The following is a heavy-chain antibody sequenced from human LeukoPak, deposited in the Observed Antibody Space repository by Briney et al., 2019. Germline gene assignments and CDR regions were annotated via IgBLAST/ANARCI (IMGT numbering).Heavy chain of an antibody. V-gene: IGHV3-23*01. J-gene: IGHJ4*02. CDR2: ISGSGGST. Sequence: GGSLRLSCAASGFTFSSYAMSWVRRAPGKGLEWVSAISGSGGSTYYADSVKGRFTISRDNSKNTLYLQMNSLRAEDTAVYYCAKVMWDSSGWYDSFDYWGQGTLVTVSS. CDR3: AKVMWDSSGWYDSFDY. CDR1: GFTFSSYA. D-gene: IGHD6-19*01.